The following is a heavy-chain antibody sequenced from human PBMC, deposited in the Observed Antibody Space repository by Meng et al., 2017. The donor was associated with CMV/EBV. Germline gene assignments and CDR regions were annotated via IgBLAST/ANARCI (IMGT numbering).Heavy chain of an antibody. V-gene: IGHV4-61*01. D-gene: IGHD6-6*01. CDR2: IYYIATT. CDR3: ARAYSSSCRVDY. Sequence: SETLSLTCSVYGGSVTTNNYYWSWIRQSPGKGLEWIGYIYYIATTSYNPSLKSRVTISVDTSKTQFSLTLSSVTAADTAVYYCARAYSSSCRVDYWGQGTLVTVSS. CDR1: GGSVTTNNYY. J-gene: IGHJ4*02.